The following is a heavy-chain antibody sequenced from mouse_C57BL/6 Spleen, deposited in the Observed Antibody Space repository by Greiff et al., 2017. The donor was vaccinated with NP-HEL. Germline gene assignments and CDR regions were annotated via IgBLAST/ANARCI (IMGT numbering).Heavy chain of an antibody. CDR2: IWSGGST. CDR3: ARGGCRYAMDY. CDR1: GFSLTSYG. V-gene: IGHV2-2*01. J-gene: IGHJ4*01. D-gene: IGHD6-1*01. Sequence: QVQLKQSGPGLVQPSQSLSITCTVSGFSLTSYGVHWVRQSPGKGLEWLGVIWSGGSTDYNAAFISRLSISKDNSNSQVFIKMNSLQADDAAKYYCARGGCRYAMDYWGQGTSVTVSS.